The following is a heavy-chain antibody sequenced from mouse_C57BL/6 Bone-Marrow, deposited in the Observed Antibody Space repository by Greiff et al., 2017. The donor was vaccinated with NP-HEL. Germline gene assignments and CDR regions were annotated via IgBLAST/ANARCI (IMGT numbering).Heavy chain of an antibody. CDR3: ARPYGNYRYYFDY. J-gene: IGHJ2*01. Sequence: VQLQQSGAELVRPGASVKLSCKASGYTFTDYYINWVKQRPGQGLEWIARIYPGSGNTYYNEKFKGKATLTAEKSSSTAYMQLSSLTSEDSAVYFCARPYGNYRYYFDYWGQGTTLTVSS. CDR2: IYPGSGNT. D-gene: IGHD2-1*01. CDR1: GYTFTDYY. V-gene: IGHV1-76*01.